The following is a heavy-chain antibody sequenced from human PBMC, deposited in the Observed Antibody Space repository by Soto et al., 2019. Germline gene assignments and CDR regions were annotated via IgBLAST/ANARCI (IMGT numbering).Heavy chain of an antibody. V-gene: IGHV3-11*01. CDR2: ISSSGSTI. D-gene: IGHD3-3*01. CDR3: ARDPGKHYDFWSGQIFPYYFDY. CDR1: GFTFSDYY. Sequence: QVQLVESGGGLVKPGGSLRLSCAASGFTFSDYYMSWIRKAPGKGLEWVSYISSSGSTIYYADSVKGRFTIYRDNAKNSLYLQMNSLRAEDTAVYYCARDPGKHYDFWSGQIFPYYFDYWGQGTLVTVSS. J-gene: IGHJ4*02.